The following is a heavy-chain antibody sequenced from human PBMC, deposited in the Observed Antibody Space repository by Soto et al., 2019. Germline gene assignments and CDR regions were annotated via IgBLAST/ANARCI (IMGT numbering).Heavy chain of an antibody. J-gene: IGHJ5*02. D-gene: IGHD6-6*01. CDR3: ARSPRYGSSPWDYWFDP. CDR2: INPNSGGT. Sequence: ASVKVSCKASGYTFTGYYMHWVRQAPGQGLEWMGWINPNSGGTNYAQKFQGWVTMTRDTSISTAYMELSRLRSDDTAVYYCARSPRYGSSPWDYWFDPWGQGTLVTVSS. CDR1: GYTFTGYY. V-gene: IGHV1-2*04.